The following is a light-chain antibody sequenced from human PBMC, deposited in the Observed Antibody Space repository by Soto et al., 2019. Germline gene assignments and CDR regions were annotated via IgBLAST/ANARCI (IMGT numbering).Light chain of an antibody. CDR1: QSINNY. J-gene: IGKJ4*01. V-gene: IGKV1-39*01. Sequence: DIQMTQSPSSLSASVGDRVTITCRASQSINNYLNWYQQNPGKAPRLLIYAASSLQSGVPSRFSGSGSGTDFTLTISSLQPEDFATYYCQQSYSTLTFGGGTKVEIK. CDR3: QQSYSTLT. CDR2: AAS.